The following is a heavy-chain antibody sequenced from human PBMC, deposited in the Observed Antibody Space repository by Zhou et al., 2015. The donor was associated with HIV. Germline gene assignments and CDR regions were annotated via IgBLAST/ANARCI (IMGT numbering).Heavy chain of an antibody. CDR3: ARTTIAAAALLPNYYYYGMDV. J-gene: IGHJ6*02. D-gene: IGHD6-13*01. V-gene: IGHV1-69*12. CDR2: IIPIFGTA. Sequence: QVQLVQSGAEVKKPGSSVKVSCKASGGTFSSYAISWVRQAPGQGLEWMGGIIPIFGTANYAQKFQGRVTITADESTSTAYMELSSLRSEDTAVYYCARTTIAAAALLPNYYYYGMDVWGQGTTVTVSS. CDR1: GGTFSSYA.